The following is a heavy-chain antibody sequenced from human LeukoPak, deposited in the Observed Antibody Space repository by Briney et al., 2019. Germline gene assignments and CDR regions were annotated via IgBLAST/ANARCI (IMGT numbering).Heavy chain of an antibody. V-gene: IGHV4-4*07. J-gene: IGHJ6*02. D-gene: IGHD6-13*01. Sequence: SETLSLTCTVSGGSISSYYWSWIRQPAGKGLEWIGRIYTSGSTNYNPSLKSRVTISVDTSKNQFSLKLSSVTAADTAVYYCARVVAAAGRGPYYYYGMDAWGQGTTVTVSS. CDR1: GGSISSYY. CDR2: IYTSGST. CDR3: ARVVAAAGRGPYYYYGMDA.